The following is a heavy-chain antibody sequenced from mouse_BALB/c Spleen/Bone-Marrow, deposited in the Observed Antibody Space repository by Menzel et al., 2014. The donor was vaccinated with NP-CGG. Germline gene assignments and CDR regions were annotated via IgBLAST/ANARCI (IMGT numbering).Heavy chain of an antibody. CDR1: GFTFSNYW. J-gene: IGHJ2*01. Sequence: EVKLQESGGGLVQPGGSMKLSCVASGFTFSNYWMNRVRQSPEKGLEWVAEIRLKSNNYATHYAESVKGRFTISRDDSKSSVYLQMNNLRAEDTGIYYCTVPVGPGFDYWGQGTTLTVSS. V-gene: IGHV6-6*02. CDR2: IRLKSNNYAT. CDR3: TVPVGPGFDY.